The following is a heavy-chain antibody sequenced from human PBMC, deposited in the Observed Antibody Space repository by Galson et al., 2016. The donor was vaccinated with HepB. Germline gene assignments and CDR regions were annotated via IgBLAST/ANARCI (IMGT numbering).Heavy chain of an antibody. CDR2: MSLDGVTK. Sequence: SLRLSCAGSGFTFETYSLHWVRQAPGKGLEWLAIMSLDGVTKYYADSVRGRFTVSRDNSRKTLYLQMNSLTAEDTAVYYCATELGGQLGRAFDYWGQGTLVTVSS. CDR3: ATELGGQLGRAFDY. V-gene: IGHV3-30*04. CDR1: GFTFETYS. J-gene: IGHJ4*02. D-gene: IGHD4-23*01.